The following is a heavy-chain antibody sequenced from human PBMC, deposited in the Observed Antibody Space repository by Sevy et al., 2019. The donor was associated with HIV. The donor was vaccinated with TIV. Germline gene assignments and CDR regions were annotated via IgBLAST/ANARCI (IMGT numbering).Heavy chain of an antibody. J-gene: IGHJ4*02. D-gene: IGHD5-12*01. Sequence: SLKISCAASGFIFDDFAMHWVRQTPGKGLEWVSGISRDGTTKDHADSVKGRFTISRDNAKKSLYLQMNSLRAEDTALYYCAKDKVDGDSGCGLFDYWGQGTLVTVSS. CDR1: GFIFDDFA. CDR2: ISRDGTTK. V-gene: IGHV3-9*01. CDR3: AKDKVDGDSGCGLFDY.